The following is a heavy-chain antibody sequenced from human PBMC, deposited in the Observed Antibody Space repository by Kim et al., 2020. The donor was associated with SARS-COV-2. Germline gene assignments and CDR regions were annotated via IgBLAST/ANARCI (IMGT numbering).Heavy chain of an antibody. D-gene: IGHD2-8*01. CDR1: GFSLSDYG. V-gene: IGHV3-7*01. CDR3: ARGTNNVGNF. CDR2: IKRDGTER. Sequence: GWSLRLSCAGSGFSLSDYGMTWVRQAPGKGLECVASIKRDGTERSYVDSVKGRFTISRDNAKNSVFLQMNSLRVEDTAVYYCARGTNNVGNFWGQGILVAVSS. J-gene: IGHJ4*02.